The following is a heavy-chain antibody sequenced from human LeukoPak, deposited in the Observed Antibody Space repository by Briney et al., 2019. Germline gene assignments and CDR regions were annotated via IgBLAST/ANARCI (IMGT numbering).Heavy chain of an antibody. D-gene: IGHD3-16*02. CDR1: GFAFSKYW. J-gene: IGHJ4*02. CDR2: SKSKTDGGTT. Sequence: PGGSLRPSCAASGFAFSKYWMSWVRQAPGKGLEWVGRSKSKTDGGTTDYAAPVKGRFTISRDDSKNTLYLQMNSLKTEDTAVYYCVGYRYYFDYWGQGTLVTVSS. CDR3: VGYRYYFDY. V-gene: IGHV3-15*01.